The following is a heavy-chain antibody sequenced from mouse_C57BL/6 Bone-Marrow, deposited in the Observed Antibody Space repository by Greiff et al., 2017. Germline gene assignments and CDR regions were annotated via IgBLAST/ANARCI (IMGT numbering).Heavy chain of an antibody. V-gene: IGHV1-81*01. CDR1: GYTFTSYG. Sequence: VQLQQSGAELARPGASVKLSCKASGYTFTSYGIRWVKQRPGQGLEWIGEIYPRSGNTYYNEKFKGKATLTADKSSSTAYRALRSLTSEDSAVYFCAREELRVDYWGQGTSVTVSS. CDR3: AREELRVDY. CDR2: IYPRSGNT. D-gene: IGHD1-1*01. J-gene: IGHJ4*01.